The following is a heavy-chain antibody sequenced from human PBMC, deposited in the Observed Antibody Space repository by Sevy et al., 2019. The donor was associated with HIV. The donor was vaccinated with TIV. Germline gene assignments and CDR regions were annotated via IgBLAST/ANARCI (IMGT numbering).Heavy chain of an antibody. V-gene: IGHV3-23*01. CDR3: AKNSRAAVTTGLYY. CDR2: ISGSGNST. CDR1: GFIFSSYA. Sequence: GGSLRLSCAASGFIFSSYAMSWVRQAPGKGLEWVSGISGSGNSTYYADSVKGRFTISRDNSKNTLYLQMNSLRAEDAALYYCAKNSRAAVTTGLYYWGQGTLVTVSS. J-gene: IGHJ4*02. D-gene: IGHD4-17*01.